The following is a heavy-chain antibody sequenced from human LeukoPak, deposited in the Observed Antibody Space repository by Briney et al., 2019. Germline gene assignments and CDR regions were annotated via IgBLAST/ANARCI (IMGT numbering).Heavy chain of an antibody. J-gene: IGHJ4*02. V-gene: IGHV4-31*03. Sequence: PSETLSLTCTVSGGSISSGGYYWSWIRQHPGKGLEWIGYIYYSGSTYYSPSLKSRVTISVDTSKNQFSLKLSSVTAADTAVYYCARDSIYDSSGYYRPFDYWGQGTLVTVSS. D-gene: IGHD3-22*01. CDR1: GGSISSGGYY. CDR3: ARDSIYDSSGYYRPFDY. CDR2: IYYSGST.